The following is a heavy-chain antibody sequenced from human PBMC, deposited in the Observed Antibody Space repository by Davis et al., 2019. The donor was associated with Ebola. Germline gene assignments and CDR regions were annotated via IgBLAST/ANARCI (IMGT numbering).Heavy chain of an antibody. CDR2: ISGSGGST. J-gene: IGHJ4*02. CDR1: GFTFSSYA. Sequence: PGGSLRLSCAASGFTFSSYAMSWVRQAPGKGLEWVSAISGSGGSTYYADSVKGRFTISRDNSKNTLYLQMNSLRAEDTAVYYCAKGTIVVVVAATGMDYWGQGTLVTVSS. CDR3: AKGTIVVVVAATGMDY. V-gene: IGHV3-23*01. D-gene: IGHD2-15*01.